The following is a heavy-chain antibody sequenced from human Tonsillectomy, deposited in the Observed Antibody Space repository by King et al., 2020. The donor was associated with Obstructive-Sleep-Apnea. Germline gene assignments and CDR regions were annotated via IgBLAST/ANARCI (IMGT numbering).Heavy chain of an antibody. CDR1: GFTFSSYG. Sequence: VQLVESGGGVVQPGRSLRLSCAASGFTFSSYGMHWVRQAPGKGLEWVAVIWYDGSNKYYADSVKGRFTISRDNSKNTLYLQMNSLRAEDTAVYYCARGITMVRGVIHYYYYYGMDVWGQGTTVTVSS. V-gene: IGHV3-33*01. CDR2: IWYDGSNK. CDR3: ARGITMVRGVIHYYYYYGMDV. D-gene: IGHD3-10*01. J-gene: IGHJ6*02.